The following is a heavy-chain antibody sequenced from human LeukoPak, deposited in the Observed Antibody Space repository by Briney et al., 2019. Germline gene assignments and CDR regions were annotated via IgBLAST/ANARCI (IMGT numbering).Heavy chain of an antibody. CDR3: ARGQWGDGDLGY. D-gene: IGHD2-21*01. J-gene: IGHJ4*02. V-gene: IGHV3-74*03. Sequence: GGSLRLSCAASGFTFITYWMHWVRQVPGKGLVWVSRIDSDGSRTTYADSVRGRFTISRDNAKNTVYLQMNSLRDEDTAVYYCARGQWGDGDLGYWGQGTLVTVSS. CDR1: GFTFITYW. CDR2: IDSDGSRT.